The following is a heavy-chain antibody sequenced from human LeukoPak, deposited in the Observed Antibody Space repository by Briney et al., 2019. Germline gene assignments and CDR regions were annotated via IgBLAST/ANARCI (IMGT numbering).Heavy chain of an antibody. V-gene: IGHV4-34*01. Sequence: PSESLSLTCAVYGGSFSGYYWSWIRQPPGKGLEWIGEINHSGSTNYNPSFKSRVTISVDTSKNQFSLKLSSVTAADTAVYYCATRSYDSSGYSPFDYWGQGTLVTVSS. J-gene: IGHJ4*02. CDR3: ATRSYDSSGYSPFDY. CDR2: INHSGST. CDR1: GGSFSGYY. D-gene: IGHD3-22*01.